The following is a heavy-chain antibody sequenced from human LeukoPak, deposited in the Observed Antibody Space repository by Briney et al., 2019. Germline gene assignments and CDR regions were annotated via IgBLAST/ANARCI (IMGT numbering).Heavy chain of an antibody. CDR3: AKLATSRAYGWSDQ. D-gene: IGHD2-21*01. J-gene: IGHJ5*02. Sequence: GGSLRLSCAASGFAFGSYAMTWVRQAPGKGLAWVSTASGSGRSTYYADSVKGRFTISRDNSNNTIYLQMDSLRADDTAIYFCAKLATSRAYGWSDQWGHGTLVTVSS. CDR1: GFAFGSYA. CDR2: ASGSGRST. V-gene: IGHV3-23*01.